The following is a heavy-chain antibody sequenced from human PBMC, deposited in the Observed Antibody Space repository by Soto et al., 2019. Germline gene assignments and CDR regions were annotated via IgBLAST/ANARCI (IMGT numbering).Heavy chain of an antibody. V-gene: IGHV1-69*12. CDR3: SRDKDRLQLGGNYYYIWDV. CDR1: GGTFSTSA. J-gene: IGHJ6*02. CDR2: IMPVFPTP. D-gene: IGHD5-12*01. Sequence: VQLEQSGPEVKKPGPSVKVSCKASGGTFSTSALSWVRQAPGQGLEWMGGIMPVFPTPDYAQKFQGRVTITANESTSTAYMELGGLTSDDTAVYYCSRDKDRLQLGGNYYYIWDVWGQGTAVTGSS.